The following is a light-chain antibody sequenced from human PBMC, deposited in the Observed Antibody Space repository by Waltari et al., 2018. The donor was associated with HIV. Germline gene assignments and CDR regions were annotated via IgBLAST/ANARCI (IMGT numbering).Light chain of an antibody. J-gene: IGKJ2*01. CDR3: LQHHDYPRT. CDR2: STS. V-gene: IGKV1-17*01. CDR1: QDIRYD. Sequence: IQMTQSPSSLSASVGDRITITCRASQDIRYDLGWYQQKPGIPPRRLIYSTSTLQSGVSSRFSGSGSGTEFTLKISSLQPEDSATYYCLQHHDYPRTFGQGTKLEI.